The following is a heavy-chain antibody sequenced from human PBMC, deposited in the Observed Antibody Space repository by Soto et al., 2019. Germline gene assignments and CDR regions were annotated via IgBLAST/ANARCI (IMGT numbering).Heavy chain of an antibody. D-gene: IGHD3-10*01. Sequence: SETLSLTCTVSGGSIDGYYWTWIRQSPGKGLEWIGRVFISGSPKYNPSLQSRVTMSVDPSKNQFPLDLRSVTAADTAKYYCARRWSGTDYWGQGILVTVSS. CDR3: ARRWSGTDY. CDR1: GGSIDGYY. J-gene: IGHJ4*02. CDR2: VFISGSP. V-gene: IGHV4-4*07.